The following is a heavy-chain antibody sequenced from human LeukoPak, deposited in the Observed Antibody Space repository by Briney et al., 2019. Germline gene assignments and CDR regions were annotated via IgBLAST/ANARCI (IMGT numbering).Heavy chain of an antibody. D-gene: IGHD2-2*01. CDR1: GYTLTELS. CDR3: ATDPIYCSSTSCYRLFGY. CDR2: FDPEDGET. Sequence: ASVKLSCKVSGYTLTELSMHWVRQAPGKGLEWMGGFDPEDGETIYAQKFQGRVTMTEDTSTDTAYMELSSLRSEDTAVYYCATDPIYCSSTSCYRLFGYWGQGTLVTVSS. V-gene: IGHV1-24*01. J-gene: IGHJ4*02.